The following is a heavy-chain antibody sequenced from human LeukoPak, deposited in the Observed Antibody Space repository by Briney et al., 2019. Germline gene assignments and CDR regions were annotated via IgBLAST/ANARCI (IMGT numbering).Heavy chain of an antibody. CDR1: GFTFSSYS. J-gene: IGHJ4*02. D-gene: IGHD5-12*01. Sequence: GGSLRLSCAASGFTFSSYSMNWVRQAPGKGLEWVSFISTSSSYIYYADSLKGRFTISRDNAKKSLYLQINSLRAEDTAVYYCARVTRGGYDGYFDFWGQGTLVTVSS. V-gene: IGHV3-21*01. CDR3: ARVTRGGYDGYFDF. CDR2: ISTSSSYI.